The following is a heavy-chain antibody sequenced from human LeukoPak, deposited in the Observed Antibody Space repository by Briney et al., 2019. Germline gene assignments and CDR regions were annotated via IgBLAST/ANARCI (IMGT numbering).Heavy chain of an antibody. V-gene: IGHV3-7*01. CDR1: GFTFSSYW. Sequence: GGSLRLSCAASGFTFSSYWMSWVRQAPGKGLEWVANIKQDGSEKYYVDSVKGRFTISRDNAKNSLYLQMNSLRAEDTAVYYCARPITGYYYYMDVWGKGTTVTVSS. CDR2: IKQDGSEK. J-gene: IGHJ6*03. CDR3: ARPITGYYYYMDV.